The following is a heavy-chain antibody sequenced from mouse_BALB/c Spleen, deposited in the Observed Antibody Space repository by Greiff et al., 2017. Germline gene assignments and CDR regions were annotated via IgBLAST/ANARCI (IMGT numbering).Heavy chain of an antibody. V-gene: IGHV2-9*02. CDR3: AREDSSGYGFAY. CDR1: GFSLTSYG. Sequence: VKVVESGPGLVAPSQSLSITCTVSGFSLTSYGVHWVRQPPGKGLEWQGVIWAGGSTNYNSALMSRLSISKDNSKSQVFLKMNSLQTDDTAMYYCAREDSSGYGFAYWGQGTLVTVSA. D-gene: IGHD3-2*01. CDR2: IWAGGST. J-gene: IGHJ3*01.